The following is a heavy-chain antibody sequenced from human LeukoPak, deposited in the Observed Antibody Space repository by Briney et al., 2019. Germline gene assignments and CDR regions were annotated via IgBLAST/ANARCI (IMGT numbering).Heavy chain of an antibody. Sequence: ASVTVSCKASGYTFTGYYMHWVRQAPGQGLEWMGWINPNSGGTNYAQKFQGRVTMTRDTSISTAYMELSRLRSDDTAVYYCARAGYDYVPGGYWGQGTLVTVSS. CDR3: ARAGYDYVPGGY. D-gene: IGHD3-16*01. J-gene: IGHJ4*02. CDR2: INPNSGGT. V-gene: IGHV1-2*02. CDR1: GYTFTGYY.